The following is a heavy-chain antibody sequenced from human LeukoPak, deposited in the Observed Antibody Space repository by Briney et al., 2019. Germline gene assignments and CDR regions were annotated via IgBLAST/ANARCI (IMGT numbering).Heavy chain of an antibody. J-gene: IGHJ3*02. V-gene: IGHV1-18*01. D-gene: IGHD3-3*01. CDR2: ISGYNSNS. CDR3: ATDFYWYHARSSFDAFDI. Sequence: ASVKVSCKASGYTYTKYGISWVRQAPGQGLEWMGWISGYNSNSKYAQKLQGRVTMTTDTSTSTAYMEPRGLIPDDPAVYYCATDFYWYHARSSFDAFDIWGQGTMVTVSS. CDR1: GYTYTKYG.